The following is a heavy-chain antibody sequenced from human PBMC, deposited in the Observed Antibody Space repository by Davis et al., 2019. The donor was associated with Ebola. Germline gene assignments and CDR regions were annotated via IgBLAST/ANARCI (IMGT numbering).Heavy chain of an antibody. CDR1: GFTVRNYH. D-gene: IGHD3-3*01. CDR2: ISGSGGST. Sequence: GESLKISCAASGFTVRNYHISWVRQAPGKGLEWVSAISGSGGSTYYADSVKGRFTISRDNSKKTMYLQMNSLRDEDTAVYYCAKSGLSFGVVKYHYGMDVWGKGTTVTVSS. V-gene: IGHV3-23*01. J-gene: IGHJ6*04. CDR3: AKSGLSFGVVKYHYGMDV.